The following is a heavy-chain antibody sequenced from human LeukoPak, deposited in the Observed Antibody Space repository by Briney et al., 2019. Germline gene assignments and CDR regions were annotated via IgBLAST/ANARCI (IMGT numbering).Heavy chain of an antibody. D-gene: IGHD3-10*01. V-gene: IGHV3-23*01. Sequence: GGSLRLSCAASGFTFDDYAMHWVRQAPGKGLEWVSAISGSGGSTYYADSVKGRFTISRDNSKNTLYLQMNSLRAEDTAVYYCARDLRGYFDYWGQGTLVTVSS. CDR3: ARDLRGYFDY. CDR1: GFTFDDYA. CDR2: ISGSGGST. J-gene: IGHJ4*02.